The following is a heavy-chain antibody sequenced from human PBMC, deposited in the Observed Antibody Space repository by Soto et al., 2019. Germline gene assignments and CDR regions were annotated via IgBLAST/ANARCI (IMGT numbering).Heavy chain of an antibody. J-gene: IGHJ4*02. CDR1: GFTFSSYA. D-gene: IGHD1-26*01. Sequence: GGSLRLSCAASGFTFSSYAMSWVRQAPGKGLEWVSAISGSGGSTYYADSVKGRFTISRDNSKNTLYLQMNSLRAEDTAVYYCAKELSRDVGATDYFDYWGQGTLVTVSS. CDR2: ISGSGGST. CDR3: AKELSRDVGATDYFDY. V-gene: IGHV3-23*01.